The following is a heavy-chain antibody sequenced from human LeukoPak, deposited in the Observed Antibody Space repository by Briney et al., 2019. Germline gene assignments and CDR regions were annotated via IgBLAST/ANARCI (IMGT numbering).Heavy chain of an antibody. J-gene: IGHJ3*02. D-gene: IGHD3-22*01. CDR1: GDSISSGDYY. V-gene: IGHV4-61*02. CDR2: VSSSGST. CDR3: ARGPYSYDSSGAFDI. Sequence: PSQTLSLTCTVSGDSISSGDYYWSWIPQPAGKGLEWIGRVSSSGSTNYNPSLKSRVTTSEDTSKNQFSLKLGSVTAADTAGYFWARGPYSYDSSGAFDIWGQRTMVTVSS.